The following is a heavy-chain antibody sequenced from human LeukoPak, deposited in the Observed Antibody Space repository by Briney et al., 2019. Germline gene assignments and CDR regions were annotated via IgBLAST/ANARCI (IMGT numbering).Heavy chain of an antibody. D-gene: IGHD6-13*01. CDR2: INHSGST. J-gene: IGHJ4*02. V-gene: IGHV4-34*01. CDR1: GGSFSGYY. Sequence: SETLSLTCAVYGGSFSGYYWSWIRQPPGKGLEWIGEINHSGSTNYNPSLKSRVTISVDTSKNQFSLKLSSVTAADTAVYYCATGGVYSSSWYYFDYWGQGTLVTVSS. CDR3: ATGGVYSSSWYYFDY.